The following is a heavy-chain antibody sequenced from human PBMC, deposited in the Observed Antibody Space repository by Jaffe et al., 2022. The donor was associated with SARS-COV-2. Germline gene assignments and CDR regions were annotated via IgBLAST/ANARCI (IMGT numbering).Heavy chain of an antibody. Sequence: QVQLVESGGGVVQPGRSLRLSCAASGFTFSSYIMHWVRQAPGKGLEWVAVISYDGSNKYYADSVKGRFTISRDNSKNTLYLQMNSLRAEDTAVYYCAKPSYSSSWYIGYFFDYWGQGTLVTVSS. J-gene: IGHJ4*02. D-gene: IGHD6-13*01. CDR1: GFTFSSYI. CDR2: ISYDGSNK. CDR3: AKPSYSSSWYIGYFFDY. V-gene: IGHV3-30*04.